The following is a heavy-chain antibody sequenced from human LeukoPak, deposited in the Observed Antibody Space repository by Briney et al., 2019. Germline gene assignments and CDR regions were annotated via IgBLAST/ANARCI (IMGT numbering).Heavy chain of an antibody. J-gene: IGHJ4*02. Sequence: ASVKVSCKASGHTFTSYAMNWVRQAPGQGLEWMGWINTNTGNPSYARGFTGRFVFSLDTSVSTAYLQISSLKAEDTAVYYCAREAYSSAYYFGYWGQGTLVTVSS. CDR3: AREAYSSAYYFGY. CDR1: GHTFTSYA. V-gene: IGHV7-4-1*02. CDR2: INTNTGNP. D-gene: IGHD5-18*01.